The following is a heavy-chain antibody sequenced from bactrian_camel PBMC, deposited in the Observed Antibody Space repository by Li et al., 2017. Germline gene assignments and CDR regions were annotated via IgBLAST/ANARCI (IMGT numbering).Heavy chain of an antibody. CDR2: FYLDRDFI. D-gene: IGHD1*01. J-gene: IGHJ6*01. V-gene: IGHV3-2*01. CDR3: VLDGAYSFGL. Sequence: VQLVESGGGSVQVGGSLRLSCTAVGDFYSLGVVGWFRQAPGKGREGVASFYLDRDFIGYIDSVRGRFTVSQDKVKNTFYLQMNDLKPEDTAKYYCVLDGAYSFGLWGQGTQVTVS. CDR1: GDFYSLGV.